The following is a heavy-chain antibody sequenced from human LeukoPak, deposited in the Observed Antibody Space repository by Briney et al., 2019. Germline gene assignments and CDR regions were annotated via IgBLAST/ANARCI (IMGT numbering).Heavy chain of an antibody. V-gene: IGHV4-39*07. D-gene: IGHD3-16*01. CDR3: ARDHYYDGRGRFDP. CDR2: VYFDGGT. CDR1: GGSVTSGNYH. Sequence: PSETLSLTCSVSGGSVTSGNYHWGWIRQPPGKGLEWIGSVYFDGGTHYNPSLQSRVTVSIDTSKNQFSLRLSSVTAADTALYYWARDHYYDGRGRFDPWGQGTLVTVSS. J-gene: IGHJ5*02.